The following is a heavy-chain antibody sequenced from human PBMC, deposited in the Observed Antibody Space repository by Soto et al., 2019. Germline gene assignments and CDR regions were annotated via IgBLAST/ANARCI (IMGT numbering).Heavy chain of an antibody. Sequence: SVKVSCKASGGTFSSYAISWVRQAPGQGLEWMGGIIPIFGTANYAQKFQGRVTITADESTSTAYMELSSLRSEDTAVYYCARRGTAVAAKVYFDYWGKETLVTVSS. CDR2: IIPIFGTA. CDR3: ARRGTAVAAKVYFDY. D-gene: IGHD6-19*01. CDR1: GGTFSSYA. J-gene: IGHJ4*02. V-gene: IGHV1-69*13.